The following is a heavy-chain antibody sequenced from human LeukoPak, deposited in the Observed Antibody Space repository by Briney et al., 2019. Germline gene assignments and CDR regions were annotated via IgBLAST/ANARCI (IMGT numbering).Heavy chain of an antibody. CDR3: ATPDCTNGVRFLDS. J-gene: IGHJ4*02. D-gene: IGHD2-8*01. Sequence: GGSLRLSCAASGFTFSSYAMHWVRQAPGKGLEYVSAIRSNGGSTYYANSVKGRFTISRDNSKNSLYLPMNSLRAEDTAVYHCATPDCTNGVRFLDSWGPGTLVTVSP. CDR1: GFTFSSYA. V-gene: IGHV3-64*01. CDR2: IRSNGGST.